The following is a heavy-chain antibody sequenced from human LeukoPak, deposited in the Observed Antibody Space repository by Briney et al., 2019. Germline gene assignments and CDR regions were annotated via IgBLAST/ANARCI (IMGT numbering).Heavy chain of an antibody. CDR2: IDQGGSVR. V-gene: IGHV3-7*01. CDR1: GFIFSTYW. CDR3: ARDPESSSFDL. J-gene: IGHJ4*02. Sequence: GGSLRLSCAASGFIFSTYWMSWVRQTPEKGLEFVANIDQGGSVRNYMDSLKGRCTISRDNAKKSLYLEINSLRADDTAVYYCARDPESSSFDLWGRGALVTVSS. D-gene: IGHD6-13*01.